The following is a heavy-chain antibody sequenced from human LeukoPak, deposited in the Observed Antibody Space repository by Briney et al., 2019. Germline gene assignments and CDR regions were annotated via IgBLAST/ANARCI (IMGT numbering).Heavy chain of an antibody. CDR2: IYYSGST. Sequence: SETLSLTCAVYGGSFSGYYWSWIRQPPGKGLEWIGYIYYSGSTNYNPSLKSRVTLSVDTSKNQFSLNLSSVTAAGTDVYYCARHQRGNSDAFDIWGQGRMVTVSS. J-gene: IGHJ3*02. CDR3: ARHQRGNSDAFDI. V-gene: IGHV4-59*01. D-gene: IGHD4-23*01. CDR1: GGSFSGYY.